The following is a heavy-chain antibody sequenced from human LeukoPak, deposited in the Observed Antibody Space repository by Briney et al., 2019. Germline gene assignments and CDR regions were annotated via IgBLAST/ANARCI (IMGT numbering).Heavy chain of an antibody. CDR1: GFTFSVSA. CDR2: ISGSGDNT. CDR3: AKGSYYDSSGSFYFDY. D-gene: IGHD3-22*01. Sequence: PGGSLRLSCAASGFTFSVSAMSWVRQAPGKGLEWVSGISGSGDNTYYADSVKGRFTISRDNSKNTLYVQVNSLGTEDTAAYYCAKGSYYDSSGSFYFDYWGQGTLVTVSS. J-gene: IGHJ4*02. V-gene: IGHV3-23*01.